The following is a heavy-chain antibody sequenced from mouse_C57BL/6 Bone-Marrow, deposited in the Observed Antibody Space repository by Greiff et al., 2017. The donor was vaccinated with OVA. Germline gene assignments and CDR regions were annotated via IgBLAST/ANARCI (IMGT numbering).Heavy chain of an antibody. V-gene: IGHV5-12*01. J-gene: IGHJ2*01. CDR2: ISNGGGST. CDR3: ARLGRLYYFDY. D-gene: IGHD3-3*01. CDR1: GFTFSDYY. Sequence: DVKLVESGGGLVQPGGSLKLSCAASGFTFSDYYMYWVRQTPEKRLEWVAYISNGGGSTYYPDTVKGRFTIYRDNAKNTLYLQMSRLKSEDTAMYYCARLGRLYYFDYWGQGTTLTVSS.